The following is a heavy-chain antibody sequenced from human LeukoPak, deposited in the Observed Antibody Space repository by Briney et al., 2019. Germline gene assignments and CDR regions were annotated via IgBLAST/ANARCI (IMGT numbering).Heavy chain of an antibody. CDR3: ARDYHFWSGYYSPTRGYFGY. CDR2: IRYDGSNK. J-gene: IGHJ4*02. V-gene: IGHV3-30*02. CDR1: GFTFSGSG. Sequence: GGSLRLSCAASGFTFSGSGMHWVRQAPGNGLEWVTFIRYDGSNKDYTDSVKGRFTISRDNSKNTLYPQMDSLRAEDTAVYYCARDYHFWSGYYSPTRGYFGYWGQGTLVTVSS. D-gene: IGHD3-3*01.